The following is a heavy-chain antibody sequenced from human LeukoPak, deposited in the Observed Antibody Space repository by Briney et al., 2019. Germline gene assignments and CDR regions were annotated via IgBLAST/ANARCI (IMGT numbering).Heavy chain of an antibody. CDR2: ISSSGSTI. D-gene: IGHD2-21*01. CDR1: GFTFSSYE. V-gene: IGHV3-48*03. CDR3: ARNFGRYYPDDY. J-gene: IGHJ4*02. Sequence: GRSLRLSCAASGFTFSSYEMNWVRQAPGKGLVWVSYISSSGSTIYYADSVKGRFTISRDNAKNSLYLQMNSLRAEDTAVYYCARNFGRYYPDDYWGQGTLVTVSS.